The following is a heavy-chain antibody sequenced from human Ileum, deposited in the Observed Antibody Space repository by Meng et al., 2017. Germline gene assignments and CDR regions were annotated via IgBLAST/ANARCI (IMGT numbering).Heavy chain of an antibody. D-gene: IGHD2-15*01. Sequence: ATLQESGAGLVVPSGTRSLTCPVSGGSIRSSFYGSWVRQSPGKGLEWIGQIYLAGSPNYNPSLESRVTISVDKSKNQFSLRLTSVTAADTAIFYCVRHGGKYFDSWGQGTLVTVSS. CDR1: GGSIRSSFY. CDR2: IYLAGSP. CDR3: VRHGGKYFDS. V-gene: IGHV4-4*02. J-gene: IGHJ4*02.